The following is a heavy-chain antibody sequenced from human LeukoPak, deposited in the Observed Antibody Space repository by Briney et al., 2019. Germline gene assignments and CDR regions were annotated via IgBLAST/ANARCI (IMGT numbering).Heavy chain of an antibody. CDR1: GGSFSGYY. Sequence: SETLSLTCAVYGGSFSGYYWSWIRQPPGMGLEWIAEINHSASTTYNPSPKSRVIMSLDTSKNQFSLKLSSVTDADTAVYYCASGGAITMVRGVITYFDYWGQGTLVTVS. CDR2: INHSAST. J-gene: IGHJ4*02. CDR3: ASGGAITMVRGVITYFDY. D-gene: IGHD3-10*01. V-gene: IGHV4-34*01.